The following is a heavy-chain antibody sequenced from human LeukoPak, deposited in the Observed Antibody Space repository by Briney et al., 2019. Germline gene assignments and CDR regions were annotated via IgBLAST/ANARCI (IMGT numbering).Heavy chain of an antibody. CDR1: GFTFSGYS. D-gene: IGHD6-19*01. J-gene: IGHJ4*02. Sequence: PGGSLRLSCAASGFTFSGYSMNWVRQAPGKGLEWVSSISSSSSYIYYADSVKGRFTISRDNAKNSLYLQMNSLRAEDTAVYYCAPRGIAVAGFDYWGQGTLVTVSS. CDR2: ISSSSSYI. CDR3: APRGIAVAGFDY. V-gene: IGHV3-21*01.